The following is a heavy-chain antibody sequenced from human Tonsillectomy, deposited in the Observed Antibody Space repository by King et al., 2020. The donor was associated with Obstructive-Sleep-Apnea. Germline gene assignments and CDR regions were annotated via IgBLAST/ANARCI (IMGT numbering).Heavy chain of an antibody. J-gene: IGHJ6*02. CDR2: IFYSGSS. Sequence: VQLQESGPGLVKPSQTLSLTCTVSGGSISSGGYYWSWIRQHPGKGLEWIGYIFYSGSSYYNPSLKSRVTISIDTSRNQFSLKLSSVTAADTAVYYCARDRCSSTRCYADPHSYFGMDVWGQGTTVTVSS. CDR1: GGSISSGGYY. CDR3: ARDRCSSTRCYADPHSYFGMDV. V-gene: IGHV4-31*03. D-gene: IGHD2-2*01.